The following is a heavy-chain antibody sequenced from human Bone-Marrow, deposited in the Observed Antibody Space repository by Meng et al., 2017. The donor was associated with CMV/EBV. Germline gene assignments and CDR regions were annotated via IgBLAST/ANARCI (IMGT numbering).Heavy chain of an antibody. J-gene: IGHJ4*02. CDR2: IYSGGST. CDR1: GFTVSSNY. CDR3: AQRYVAAAGEHDY. V-gene: IGHV3-66*02. D-gene: IGHD6-13*01. Sequence: GESLKISCAASGFTVSSNYMSWVRQAPGKGLEWVSVIYSGGSTYYADSVKGRFTISRDNSKNTLYLQMNSLRAEDTAVYYCAQRYVAAAGEHDYWGQGTLVTVPS.